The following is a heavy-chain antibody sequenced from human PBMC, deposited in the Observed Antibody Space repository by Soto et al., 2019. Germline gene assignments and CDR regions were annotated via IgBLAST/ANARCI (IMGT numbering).Heavy chain of an antibody. CDR3: AREDSSNSLFDF. Sequence: GGSLRLSCAASGFTFDDYGMSWVRQAPGKGLEWVSGIKYDGSNTGYADSVKGRFTISRDNSKNTLYLQMNSLRVEDTAIYYCAREDSSNSLFDFWGQGTLVTVSS. CDR1: GFTFDDYG. CDR2: IKYDGSNT. D-gene: IGHD6-13*01. J-gene: IGHJ4*02. V-gene: IGHV3-20*04.